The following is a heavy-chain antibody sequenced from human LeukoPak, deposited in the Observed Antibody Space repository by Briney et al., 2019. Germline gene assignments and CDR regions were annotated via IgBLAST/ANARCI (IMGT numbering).Heavy chain of an antibody. CDR3: ARAVPDGQNDAFDI. D-gene: IGHD1-14*01. V-gene: IGHV4-39*01. CDR1: GGSLSSSSYY. CDR2: IYYSGST. J-gene: IGHJ3*02. Sequence: SETLSLTCTVCGGSLSSSSYYGGWIRQPPGKGLEWIGSIYYSGSTYYNPSLKSRVTISVDTSKNQFSMKLSSVTAADTAVYYCARAVPDGQNDAFDIWGQGTMVTVSS.